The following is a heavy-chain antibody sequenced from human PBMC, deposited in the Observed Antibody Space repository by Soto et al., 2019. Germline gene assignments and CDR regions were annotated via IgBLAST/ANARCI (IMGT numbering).Heavy chain of an antibody. J-gene: IGHJ4*02. Sequence: PSEILSLTCSVSGASVSDKTFYWSWLRQSPGKGLEWIGYIYYSGTTNYNPSLKGRFTISVDSSKNQFSLRLNSVTAADTALYYCARTTAVPNTLRSRYYFDYWGQGMLVTVSS. D-gene: IGHD4-17*01. V-gene: IGHV4-61*01. CDR1: GASVSDKTFY. CDR2: IYYSGTT. CDR3: ARTTAVPNTLRSRYYFDY.